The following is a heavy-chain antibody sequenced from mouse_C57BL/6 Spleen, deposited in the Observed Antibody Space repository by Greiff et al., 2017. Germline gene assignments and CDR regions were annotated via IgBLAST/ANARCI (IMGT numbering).Heavy chain of an antibody. Sequence: DVQLQESGPELVKPGDSVKISCKASGYSFTGYFMNWVMQSHGKSLEWIGRINPYNGDTFYNQKFKGKATLTVDKSSSTAHMELRSLTSEDSAVYYCARSYGNIPFDYWGQGTTLTVSS. D-gene: IGHD2-1*01. CDR3: ARSYGNIPFDY. V-gene: IGHV1-20*01. CDR1: GYSFTGYF. J-gene: IGHJ2*01. CDR2: INPYNGDT.